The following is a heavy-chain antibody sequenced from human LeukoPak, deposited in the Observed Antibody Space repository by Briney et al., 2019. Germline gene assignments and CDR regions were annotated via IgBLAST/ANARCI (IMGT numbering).Heavy chain of an antibody. CDR1: GFTFSSYW. D-gene: IGHD3-3*01. Sequence: GGSLRLSCAASGFTFSSYWMSWVRQAPGKGLEWVANIKQDGSEKYYVDSVKGRFTISRDNAKNSLYPQMNSLRAEDTAVYYCARESRYYDFWSGYFDYWGQGTLVTVSS. V-gene: IGHV3-7*01. CDR3: ARESRYYDFWSGYFDY. CDR2: IKQDGSEK. J-gene: IGHJ4*02.